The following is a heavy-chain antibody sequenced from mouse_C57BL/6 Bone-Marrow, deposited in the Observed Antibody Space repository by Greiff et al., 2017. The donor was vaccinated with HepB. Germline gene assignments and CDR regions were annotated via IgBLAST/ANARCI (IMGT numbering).Heavy chain of an antibody. V-gene: IGHV5-4*01. Sequence: DVKLVESGGGLVKPGGSLKLSCAASGFTFSSYAMSWVRQTPEKRLEWVATISDGGSYTYYPDNVKSRFTISRDNAKNNLYLQMSHLKSEDTAMYYCARELLRYLDYWGQGTTLTVSS. J-gene: IGHJ2*01. CDR1: GFTFSSYA. D-gene: IGHD1-1*01. CDR2: ISDGGSYT. CDR3: ARELLRYLDY.